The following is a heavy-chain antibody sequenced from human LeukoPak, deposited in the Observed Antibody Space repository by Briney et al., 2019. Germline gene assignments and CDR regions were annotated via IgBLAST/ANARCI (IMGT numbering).Heavy chain of an antibody. V-gene: IGHV4-59*01. Sequence: SETPSLTCTVSGGSISPYYWSWIRQPPGKGLEWIGYIHYSGSTNYNPSLKSRVTISVDTSKNQFSLKLSSVTAADTAVYFCARGGYDILTGYWNWFDPWGQGTLVTVSS. J-gene: IGHJ5*02. D-gene: IGHD3-9*01. CDR3: ARGGYDILTGYWNWFDP. CDR2: IHYSGST. CDR1: GGSISPYY.